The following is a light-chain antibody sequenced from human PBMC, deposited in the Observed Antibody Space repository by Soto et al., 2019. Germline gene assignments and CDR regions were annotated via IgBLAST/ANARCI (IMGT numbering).Light chain of an antibody. CDR3: SSYTSINTRV. J-gene: IGLJ1*01. CDR1: SSDVGGYNY. CDR2: DVR. Sequence: QSVLTQPAXVSGSPGQPITISCTGTSSDVGGYNYVSWYQQHPGKAPKLIIYDVRNRPSGVSNRFSGSKSGNTASLTISGLQTEDEADYYCSSYTSINTRVFGTGTKVTVL. V-gene: IGLV2-14*01.